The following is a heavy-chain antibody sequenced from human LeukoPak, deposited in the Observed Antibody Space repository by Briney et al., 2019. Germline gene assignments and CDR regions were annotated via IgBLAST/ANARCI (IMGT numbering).Heavy chain of an antibody. CDR2: INPNSGGT. CDR3: ARGRTKYCSGGSCYVKDY. J-gene: IGHJ4*02. Sequence: ASVKVSCKASGYTFTGYYMHWVRQAPGQGLEWMGWINPNSGGTNYAQKFQGWVTMTRDTSISTAYMELSRLRSDDTAVYYCARGRTKYCSGGSCYVKDYWGQGTLVTVSS. CDR1: GYTFTGYY. V-gene: IGHV1-2*04. D-gene: IGHD2-15*01.